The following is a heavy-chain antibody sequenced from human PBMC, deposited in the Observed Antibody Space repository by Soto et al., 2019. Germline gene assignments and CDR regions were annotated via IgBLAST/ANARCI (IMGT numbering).Heavy chain of an antibody. CDR1: GYTFTSYG. V-gene: IGHV1-18*04. D-gene: IGHD2-15*01. CDR2: ISAYNGNT. J-gene: IGHJ4*02. CDR3: ATEEFGGQGGDY. Sequence: ASVKVSCKASGYTFTSYGISWVRQAPGQGLEWMGWISAYNGNTNYAQKPQGRVTMTTDTSTSTAYMELRSLRSDDTAVYYCATEEFGGQGGDYWGQGTPVTVSS.